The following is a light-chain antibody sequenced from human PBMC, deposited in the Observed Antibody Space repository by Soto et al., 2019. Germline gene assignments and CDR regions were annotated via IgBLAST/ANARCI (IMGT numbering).Light chain of an antibody. CDR2: GAS. J-gene: IGKJ1*01. V-gene: IGKV1-5*03. CDR1: ESISTW. Sequence: IEVTQSPSSLSASVGDRVAITCRASESISTWLAWYQQKPGKAPKLLIYGASSLESGVPPRFSGDGSGTEFTLTISSLQRDDFGTYYCQQYSRLWSFGQGTKVDI. CDR3: QQYSRLWS.